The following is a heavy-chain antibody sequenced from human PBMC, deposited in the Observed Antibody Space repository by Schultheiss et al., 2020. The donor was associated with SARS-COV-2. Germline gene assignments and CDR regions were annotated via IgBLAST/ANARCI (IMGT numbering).Heavy chain of an antibody. CDR1: GFTFSSYA. D-gene: IGHD6-19*01. CDR3: ARVLRLAIDY. CDR2: ISYDGSNK. V-gene: IGHV3-30*04. J-gene: IGHJ4*02. Sequence: GALRLSCAASGFTFSSYAMHWVRQAPGKGLEWVAVISYDGSNKYYADSVKGRFTISRDDSKNTVYLEMNSLRGEDTAVYYCARVLRLAIDYWGQGTLVTVSS.